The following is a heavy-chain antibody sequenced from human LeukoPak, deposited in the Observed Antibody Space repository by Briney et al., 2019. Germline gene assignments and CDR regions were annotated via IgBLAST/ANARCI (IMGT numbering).Heavy chain of an antibody. J-gene: IGHJ4*02. D-gene: IGHD3-22*01. Sequence: SVKVSCKASGGTFSSYAISWVRQAPGQGLEWMGGIIPIFGTANYAQKFQGRVTITADESTSTAYMELSSLRSEDTAVYYCARSFSYDSSGYGLWDYWGQGTLVTVSS. CDR3: ARSFSYDSSGYGLWDY. CDR1: GGTFSSYA. CDR2: IIPIFGTA. V-gene: IGHV1-69*13.